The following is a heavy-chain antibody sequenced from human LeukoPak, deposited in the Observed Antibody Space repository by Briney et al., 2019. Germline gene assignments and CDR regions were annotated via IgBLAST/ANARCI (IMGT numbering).Heavy chain of an antibody. J-gene: IGHJ3*02. V-gene: IGHV4-59*08. CDR2: IFYSGST. D-gene: IGHD6-13*01. CDR3: ARHKSIAATGDDAFDI. Sequence: PSETLSLTCTVSGGSISSDYWSWIRQPPGKGLEWIGYIFYSGSTNYNPSLKSRVTISVDTSKNQFSLKLSSVTAADTAVYFCARHKSIAATGDDAFDIWGQGTMVTVSS. CDR1: GGSISSDY.